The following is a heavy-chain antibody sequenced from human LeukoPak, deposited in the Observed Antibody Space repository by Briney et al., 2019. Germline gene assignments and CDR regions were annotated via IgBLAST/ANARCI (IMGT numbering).Heavy chain of an antibody. V-gene: IGHV3-11*04. CDR1: GFTFSDYC. CDR2: ISGSATTI. CDR3: AKEDPDLVGAFDI. D-gene: IGHD1-14*01. Sequence: PGGSLRLSCAASGFTFSDYCMNWIRQAPGKGLEWVSYISGSATTIYYADSVKGRFTISRDNAKNSLDLQLNSLRAEDTAVYYCAKEDPDLVGAFDIWGQGTMVTVSA. J-gene: IGHJ3*02.